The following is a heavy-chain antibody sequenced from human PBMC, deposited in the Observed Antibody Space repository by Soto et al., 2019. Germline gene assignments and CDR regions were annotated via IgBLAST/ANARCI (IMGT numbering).Heavy chain of an antibody. D-gene: IGHD5-18*01. Sequence: EVQLVESGGGLVKPGGSLRLSCAASGFTFSSYSMNWVRQAPGKGLEWVSSISSSSSYIYYADSVKGRFTISRDNAKNSLYLQMNSLRAEDTAVYYCASEVDTAMVTEAWYFDLWGRGTRVTVSS. V-gene: IGHV3-21*01. CDR1: GFTFSSYS. CDR3: ASEVDTAMVTEAWYFDL. CDR2: ISSSSSYI. J-gene: IGHJ2*01.